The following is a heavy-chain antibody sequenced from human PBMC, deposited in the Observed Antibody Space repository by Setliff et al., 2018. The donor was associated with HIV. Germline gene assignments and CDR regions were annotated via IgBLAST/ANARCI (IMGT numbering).Heavy chain of an antibody. D-gene: IGHD5-18*01. Sequence: GESLKISCAASAFTFSDYSMNWVRQAPGKGLEWVSSISSSSSYISSADSVKGRFTISRDNAKNSLFLQMHSLRAEDTAVYYCARVQRGYSYYYYYMDVWGKGTTVTVSS. CDR1: AFTFSDYS. CDR3: ARVQRGYSYYYYYMDV. J-gene: IGHJ6*03. CDR2: ISSSSSYI. V-gene: IGHV3-21*01.